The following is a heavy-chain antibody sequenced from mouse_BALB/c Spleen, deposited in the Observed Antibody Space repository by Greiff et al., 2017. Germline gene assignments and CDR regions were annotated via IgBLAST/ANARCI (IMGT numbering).Heavy chain of an antibody. CDR1: GYTFTNYW. J-gene: IGHJ1*01. Sequence: VQLQQSGAELVRPGTSVKISCKASGYTFTNYWLGWVKQRPGHGLEWIGDIYPGGGYTNYNEKFKGKATLTADTSSSTAYMQLSSLTSEDSAVYFCARSGTYGYFDVWGAGTTVTVSS. CDR3: ARSGTYGYFDV. D-gene: IGHD2-10*02. V-gene: IGHV1-63*02. CDR2: IYPGGGYT.